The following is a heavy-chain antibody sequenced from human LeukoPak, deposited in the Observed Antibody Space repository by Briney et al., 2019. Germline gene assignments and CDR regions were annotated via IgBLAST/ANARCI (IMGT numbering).Heavy chain of an antibody. CDR1: GFTFVSHW. Sequence: GGSLRLSCVASGFTFVSHWMTWVRQAPGKGLEWVANINQDGSERYYVDSVKGRFTISRDNAKNSLYLQMNSLRAEDTAVYYCAELGITMIGGVWGKGTTVTISS. V-gene: IGHV3-7*01. J-gene: IGHJ6*04. D-gene: IGHD3-10*02. CDR2: INQDGSER. CDR3: AELGITMIGGV.